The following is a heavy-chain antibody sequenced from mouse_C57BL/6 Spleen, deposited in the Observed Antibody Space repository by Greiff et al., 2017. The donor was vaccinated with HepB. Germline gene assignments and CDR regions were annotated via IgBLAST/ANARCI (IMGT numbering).Heavy chain of an antibody. CDR3: AGGITWFAY. V-gene: IGHV1-26*01. CDR1: GYTFTDYY. CDR2: INPNNGGT. J-gene: IGHJ3*01. Sequence: EVQLQQSGPELVKPGASVKISCKASGYTFTDYYMNWVKQSHGKSLEWIGDINPNNGGTSYNQKFKGKATLTVDKSSNTAYMELRSLTSEDSAVYYCAGGITWFAYWGQGTLVTVSA.